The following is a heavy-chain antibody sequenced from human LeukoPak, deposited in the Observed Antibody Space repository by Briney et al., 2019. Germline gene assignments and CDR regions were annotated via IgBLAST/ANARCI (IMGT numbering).Heavy chain of an antibody. J-gene: IGHJ4*02. Sequence: GGSLRLSCAASGFTFSSYGMHWVRQAPGKGLEWVAVIWYDGSNKYYADSVKGRFTISRDNSKNTLYLQMNSLRAEDTAVYYCARDGSIAVARIPSGLDYWGQGTLVTASS. V-gene: IGHV3-33*01. CDR1: GFTFSSYG. CDR2: IWYDGSNK. D-gene: IGHD6-19*01. CDR3: ARDGSIAVARIPSGLDY.